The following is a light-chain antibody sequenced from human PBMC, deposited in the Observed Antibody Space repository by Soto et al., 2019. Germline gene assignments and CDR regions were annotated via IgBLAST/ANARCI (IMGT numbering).Light chain of an antibody. V-gene: IGKV3D-20*02. J-gene: IGKJ4*01. CDR1: QSLSSNF. Sequence: DIVLTQSPGTLSLSPGERATLSCRASQSLSSNFLAWYQQKPGQAPRLLIYGASKRATGIPDRFSGSGSETDFTLTISGLEPEDFAVYYCQQRSNWPPLTFGGGTKVEIK. CDR2: GAS. CDR3: QQRSNWPPLT.